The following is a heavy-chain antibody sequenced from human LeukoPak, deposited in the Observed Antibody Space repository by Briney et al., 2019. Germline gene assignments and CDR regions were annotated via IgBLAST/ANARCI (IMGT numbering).Heavy chain of an antibody. CDR3: AKLAGAVMVDDF. CDR2: ISGSGGRT. CDR1: GSTFASYA. Sequence: GGSLRLSCAASGSTFASYAMNWVRQAPGKGLEWVSAISGSGGRTYYADAVKGRFTVSRDNSKNTLFLQMDSLRAEDTALYYCAKLAGAVMVDDFWGQGTLVTVSS. V-gene: IGHV3-23*01. J-gene: IGHJ4*02. D-gene: IGHD3-10*01.